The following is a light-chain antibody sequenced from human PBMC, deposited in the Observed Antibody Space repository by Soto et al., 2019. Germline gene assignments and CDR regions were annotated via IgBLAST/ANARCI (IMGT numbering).Light chain of an antibody. J-gene: IGLJ1*01. Sequence: QSALNQPASVFGSPGQSITISCTGTSSDVGGYNYVSWYQQHPGKAPKLVIYDVSNRPSGVSNRFSGSKSGNTASLTISGLQAEDEVDYYGSSCASRSTPYGCGSGTKVTV. CDR1: SSDVGGYNY. CDR2: DVS. V-gene: IGLV2-14*01. CDR3: SSCASRSTPYG.